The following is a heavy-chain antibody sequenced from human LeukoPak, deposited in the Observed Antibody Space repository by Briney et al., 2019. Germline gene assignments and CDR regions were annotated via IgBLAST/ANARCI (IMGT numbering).Heavy chain of an antibody. D-gene: IGHD1-20*01. CDR2: ISPTSGDT. J-gene: IGHJ4*02. V-gene: IGHV1-2*06. CDR3: VRDALNWNYDY. CDR1: GYTFTDYY. Sequence: ASVKVSCKASGYTFTDYYMHWVRQAPGQGLEWMGRISPTSGDTRNAQRFQGRVTMTRDMSISTAYMELSRLRSDDTAVYYCVRDALNWNYDYWGQGTLVTVSS.